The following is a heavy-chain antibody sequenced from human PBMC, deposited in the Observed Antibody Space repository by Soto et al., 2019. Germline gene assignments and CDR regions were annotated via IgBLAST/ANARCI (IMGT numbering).Heavy chain of an antibody. D-gene: IGHD3-10*01. V-gene: IGHV1-2*02. Sequence: ASVKVSCKASGYSNSAYCIHWVRQAPGQGLEGMGXIDXXXXGXXXAXXFXGXLXMTRDTSIRTVYMDLSGLTSDDTALYYCGRDDYGIFPYWGQGSLVTVSS. CDR1: GYSNSAYC. J-gene: IGHJ4*02. CDR3: GRDDYGIFPY. CDR2: IDXXXXGX.